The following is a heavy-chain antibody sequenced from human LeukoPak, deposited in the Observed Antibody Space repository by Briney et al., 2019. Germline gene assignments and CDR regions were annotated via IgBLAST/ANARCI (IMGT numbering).Heavy chain of an antibody. Sequence: PGGSLRLSCAASGFTFSDYAMSWVRQAPGKGLEWVSAVTYSGAPTYYADSVKGRFTISRDTPKNTLYLQMNSLRVEDTAVYYCAKGLQRTPYYYYGTDVWGQGTTVTVSS. V-gene: IGHV3-23*01. D-gene: IGHD2-2*01. CDR3: AKGLQRTPYYYYGTDV. J-gene: IGHJ6*02. CDR1: GFTFSDYA. CDR2: VTYSGAPT.